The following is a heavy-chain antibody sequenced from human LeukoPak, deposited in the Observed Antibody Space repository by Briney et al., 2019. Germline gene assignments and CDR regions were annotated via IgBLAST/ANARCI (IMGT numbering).Heavy chain of an antibody. CDR2: ISGSGDST. CDR3: AKDEGWWLRSGYFQH. Sequence: QPGGSLRLSCAASGFTFRSYAMSWVRQAPGKGLEWVSTISGSGDSTYYADSVKGRFTISRDNSKNTLFLQMNSLRAEDTAVYYCAKDEGWWLRSGYFQHWGQGTLVTVSS. V-gene: IGHV3-23*01. CDR1: GFTFRSYA. J-gene: IGHJ1*01. D-gene: IGHD5-12*01.